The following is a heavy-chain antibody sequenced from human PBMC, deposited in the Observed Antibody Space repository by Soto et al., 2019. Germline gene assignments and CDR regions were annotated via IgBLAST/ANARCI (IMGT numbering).Heavy chain of an antibody. V-gene: IGHV4-59*08. D-gene: IGHD1-26*01. CDR3: ARHWEGHAFDM. CDR1: GGPISSYY. J-gene: IGHJ3*02. Sequence: ETLSLTCSVSGGPISSYYWSWIRQPPGKGLEWIAYIYYSGSSEYNPSLKSRVTISGDTSKNQISLKLSSVTAADTAVYYCARHWEGHAFDMWGQGTMVTVSS. CDR2: IYYSGSS.